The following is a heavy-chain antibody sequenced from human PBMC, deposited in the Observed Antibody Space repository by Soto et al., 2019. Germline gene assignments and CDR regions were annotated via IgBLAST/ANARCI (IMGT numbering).Heavy chain of an antibody. Sequence: AASVKVSCKASGYTFTGYYMHWVRQAPGQGLECMGWINPNSGGTNYAQKFQGRVTMTRDTSISTAYMELSRLRSDDTAVYYCARVVSMIVVVGEGAFDIWGQGTMVTVSS. D-gene: IGHD3-22*01. CDR2: INPNSGGT. CDR1: GYTFTGYY. J-gene: IGHJ3*02. V-gene: IGHV1-2*02. CDR3: ARVVSMIVVVGEGAFDI.